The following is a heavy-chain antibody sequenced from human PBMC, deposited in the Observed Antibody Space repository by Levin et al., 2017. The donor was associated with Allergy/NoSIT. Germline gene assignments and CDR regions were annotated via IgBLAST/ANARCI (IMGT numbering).Heavy chain of an antibody. Sequence: GGSLRLSCSASGFTFSSYGMHWVRQAPGKGLECVALISYDGSDKHYADSVKGRFTISRDNSKNTLYLQMNSLRAEDTAVYYCARGYYDSGGWGQGTLVTVSS. CDR3: ARGYYDSGG. CDR2: ISYDGSDK. D-gene: IGHD3-22*01. CDR1: GFTFSSYG. J-gene: IGHJ4*02. V-gene: IGHV3-30*03.